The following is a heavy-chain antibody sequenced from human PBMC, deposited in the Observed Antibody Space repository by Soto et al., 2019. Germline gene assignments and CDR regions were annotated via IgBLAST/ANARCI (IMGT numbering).Heavy chain of an antibody. V-gene: IGHV4-4*02. CDR3: ARAHSSGWHQYSFDS. D-gene: IGHD6-19*01. CDR1: NDSISSDNW. J-gene: IGHJ4*02. CDR2: IYQSGGI. Sequence: QVQLQQSGPGLVKPSETLSLTCSVSNDSISSDNWWGWVRQSPAKGLDWTGEIYQSGGINITPSPMIRVTMSIDKSKHEFSLQLTSVTSADTAIYYCARAHSSGWHQYSFDSLGQGILVSVSS.